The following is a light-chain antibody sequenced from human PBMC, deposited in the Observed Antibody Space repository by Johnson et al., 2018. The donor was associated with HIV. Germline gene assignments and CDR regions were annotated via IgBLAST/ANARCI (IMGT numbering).Light chain of an antibody. CDR3: GTWDSSLIAGV. CDR1: SSNIGNNY. Sequence: HSVLTQPPSVSAAPGQKVTISCSGSSSNIGNNYVSWYQQLPGTAPKLLIYDNNKRPSGIPDRFSGSKSGTSATLGITGLQTGDEADYYCGTWDSSLIAGVFGTGTKVTVL. CDR2: DNN. J-gene: IGLJ1*01. V-gene: IGLV1-51*01.